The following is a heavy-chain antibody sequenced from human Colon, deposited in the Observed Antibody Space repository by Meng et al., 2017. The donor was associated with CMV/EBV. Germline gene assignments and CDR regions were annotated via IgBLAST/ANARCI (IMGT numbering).Heavy chain of an antibody. CDR1: GFTFTEYW. CDR2: MNTDGSST. CDR3: VRENYDSADF. V-gene: IGHV3-74*01. Sequence: SCATSGFTFTEYWMHWVRQAPGKGLVWVSRMNTDGSSTTYADSVKGRFTISRDNAKNTLFLQMSNLRTEDTAVYFCVRENYDSADFWGQGTLVTVSS. D-gene: IGHD3-3*01. J-gene: IGHJ4*02.